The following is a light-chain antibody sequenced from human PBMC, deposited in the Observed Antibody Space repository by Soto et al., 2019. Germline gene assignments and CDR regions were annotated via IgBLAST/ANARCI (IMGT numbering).Light chain of an antibody. V-gene: IGKV3-20*01. CDR3: QQYGNSRFS. Sequence: EIVLTQSPGTLSLSPGESATLSCRASQSVRSTYLAWYQQKPGQAPRLLIYGASRRATGIPDRFSGSGSGTDFTLTISRLEPEDCAVYYCQQYGNSRFSFGPGTKVDIK. J-gene: IGKJ3*01. CDR1: QSVRSTY. CDR2: GAS.